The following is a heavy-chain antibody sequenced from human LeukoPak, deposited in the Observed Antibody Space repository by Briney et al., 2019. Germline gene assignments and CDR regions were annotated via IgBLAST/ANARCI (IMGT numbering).Heavy chain of an antibody. D-gene: IGHD5-12*01. Sequence: SETLSLTCTVSGYSISSDYYWGWIRQPPGKGLEWIGSIYYSGSTYYSPSLKSRVTISVDTSKNQFSLKLSSVTAADTAVYYCARDPNSGYDMYYFDYWGQGTLVTVSS. CDR2: IYYSGST. J-gene: IGHJ4*02. V-gene: IGHV4-38-2*02. CDR3: ARDPNSGYDMYYFDY. CDR1: GYSISSDYY.